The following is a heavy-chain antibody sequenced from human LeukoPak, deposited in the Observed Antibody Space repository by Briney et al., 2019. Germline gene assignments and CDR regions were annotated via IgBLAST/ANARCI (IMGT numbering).Heavy chain of an antibody. Sequence: SETLSLTCAVYGGSFSGYHWSWIRQSPGKGLEWIGEINHTESPNYNPSLKSRIAISVDTSKNLFSLKLSSVTAADTAVYYCARVNLLGYCTNDVCPGGGLPFDYWGQGTLVTVSS. CDR1: GGSFSGYH. D-gene: IGHD2-8*01. V-gene: IGHV4-34*01. CDR3: ARVNLLGYCTNDVCPGGGLPFDY. J-gene: IGHJ4*02. CDR2: INHTESP.